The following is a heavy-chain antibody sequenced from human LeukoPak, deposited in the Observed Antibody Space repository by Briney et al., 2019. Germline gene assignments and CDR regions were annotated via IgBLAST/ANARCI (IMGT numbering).Heavy chain of an antibody. CDR2: IIPIFGIA. V-gene: IGHV1-69*04. CDR3: ARPHQLDFWNAFDI. Sequence: SVKVSCKASGGTFSSYAISWVRQAPGQGLEWMGRIIPIFGIANYAQKFQGRVTITADKSTSTAYMELSSLRSEDTAVYYCARPHQLDFWNAFDIWGQGTMVTVSS. CDR1: GGTFSSYA. D-gene: IGHD3-3*01. J-gene: IGHJ3*02.